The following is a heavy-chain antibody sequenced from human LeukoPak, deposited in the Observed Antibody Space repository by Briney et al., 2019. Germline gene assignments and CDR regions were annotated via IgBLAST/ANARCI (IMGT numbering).Heavy chain of an antibody. CDR2: IYYSGTT. CDR1: GSSISSYY. J-gene: IGHJ3*02. V-gene: IGHV4-59*01. Sequence: PSETLSLTCSVSGSSISSYYWAWIRQPPGRGLQWIGHIYYSGTTNYNPSLKSRVTISLDTSKSQFSLKLSSVTAADTAIYYCARDLGIWGQGTMVTVSS. CDR3: ARDLGI.